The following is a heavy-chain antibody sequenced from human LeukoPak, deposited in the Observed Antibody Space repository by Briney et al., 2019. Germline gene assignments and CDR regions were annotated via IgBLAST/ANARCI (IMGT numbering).Heavy chain of an antibody. J-gene: IGHJ4*02. V-gene: IGHV4-59*01. D-gene: IGHD1-7*01. CDR3: ARATLELEPGFLFDY. CDR1: GGSXSSYY. Sequence: PSETLSLTCTVSGGSXSSYYWXWIXXPPGKXLEWIGXIYYSGSTNYNPSLKSRVTISVDTSKNQFSLKLSSVTAADTAVYYCARATLELEPGFLFDYWGQGTLVTVSS. CDR2: IYYSGST.